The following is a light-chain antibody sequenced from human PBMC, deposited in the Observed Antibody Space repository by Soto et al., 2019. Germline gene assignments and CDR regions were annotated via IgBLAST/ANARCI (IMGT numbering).Light chain of an antibody. Sequence: QSALTQPASVSGSPGQSITISCTGTSSDVGGYNYVSWYQQHPGKAPKLMIYDVSNRPSGVSNRFSGSKSGNTASLTISGLQAXDEAXXXXXXXXXXXXXXXXGTGT. CDR3: XXXXXXXXXXX. V-gene: IGLV2-14*01. CDR1: SSDVGGYNY. CDR2: DVS. J-gene: IGLJ1*01.